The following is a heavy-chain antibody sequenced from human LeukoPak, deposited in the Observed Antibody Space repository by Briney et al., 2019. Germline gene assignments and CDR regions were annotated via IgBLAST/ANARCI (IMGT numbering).Heavy chain of an antibody. CDR3: ARAPPGIAAAGYFDY. J-gene: IGHJ4*02. CDR1: GGTFSSYA. Sequence: GASVKVSCKASGGTFSSYAISWVRQAPGQGLEWMGGIIPIFGTANYAQKFQGRVTITTDESTSTAYMELSSLRSEDTAVYYCARAPPGIAAAGYFDYWGQGTLVTVSS. D-gene: IGHD6-13*01. V-gene: IGHV1-69*05. CDR2: IIPIFGTA.